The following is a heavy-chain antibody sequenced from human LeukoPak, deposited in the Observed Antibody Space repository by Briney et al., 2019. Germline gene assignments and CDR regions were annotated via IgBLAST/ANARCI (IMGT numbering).Heavy chain of an antibody. V-gene: IGHV3-7*01. CDR1: GFTFSSYW. CDR3: AKEGAYPIITYDS. D-gene: IGHD3-10*01. Sequence: GGSLRLSCAASGFTFSSYWMNWVRQAPGKGLEWVANIKRDGNEKNYVDSVKGRFSISRDNAKNSLYLQMDCLRAEDTAVYYCAKEGAYPIITYDSWGQGALVTVSS. J-gene: IGHJ5*01. CDR2: IKRDGNEK.